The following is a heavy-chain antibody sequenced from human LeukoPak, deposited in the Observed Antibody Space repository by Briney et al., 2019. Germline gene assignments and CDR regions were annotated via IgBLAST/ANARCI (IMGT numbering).Heavy chain of an antibody. CDR1: GFTFSSYS. Sequence: PGGSLRLSCAASGFTFSSYSMNWVRQAPGKGLEWVSSISSSSSYIYYADSVKGRFTISRDNAKNSLYLQMNSLRAEDTAVYYCARVSYYYDSSGYPEPFDYWGQGTLVTVSS. CDR2: ISSSSSYI. J-gene: IGHJ4*02. V-gene: IGHV3-21*01. D-gene: IGHD3-22*01. CDR3: ARVSYYYDSSGYPEPFDY.